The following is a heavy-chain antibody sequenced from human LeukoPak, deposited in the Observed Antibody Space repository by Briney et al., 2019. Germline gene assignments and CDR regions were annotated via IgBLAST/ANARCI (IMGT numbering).Heavy chain of an antibody. Sequence: PSETLSLTCTVSGGSISSYYWSWIRRPAGKGLEWIGRIYTSGSTNYNPSLKSRVTMSVDTSKNQFSLKLSSVTAADTAVYYCAREKRGDRYFDWLGWFDPWGQGTLVTVSS. CDR2: IYTSGST. CDR1: GGSISSYY. V-gene: IGHV4-4*07. J-gene: IGHJ5*02. D-gene: IGHD3-9*01. CDR3: AREKRGDRYFDWLGWFDP.